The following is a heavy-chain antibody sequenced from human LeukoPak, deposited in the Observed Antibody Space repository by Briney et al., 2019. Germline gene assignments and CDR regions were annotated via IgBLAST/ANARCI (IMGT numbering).Heavy chain of an antibody. V-gene: IGHV4-59*01. CDR1: GGSISSYY. Sequence: SETLSLTCTVSGGSISSYYWSWIRQPPGKGLEWIGYIYYSGSTNYNPSLKSRVTISVDTSKNQFSLKLSSVTAADTAVYYCAREQQLAGFDYWGQGTLVTVSS. CDR2: IYYSGST. D-gene: IGHD6-13*01. CDR3: AREQQLAGFDY. J-gene: IGHJ4*02.